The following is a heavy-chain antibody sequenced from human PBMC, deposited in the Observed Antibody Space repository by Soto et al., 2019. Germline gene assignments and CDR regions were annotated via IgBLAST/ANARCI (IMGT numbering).Heavy chain of an antibody. CDR3: ARARKWNDLDM. D-gene: IGHD1-1*01. CDR1: GFSVSSDY. J-gene: IGHJ3*02. CDR2: IYSGGST. Sequence: DVQLVETGGGLIQPGGSLRLSCAASGFSVSSDYMNWVRQDPVKGLEWISGIYSGGSTYYADSVRGRFTISRDNSENTLFLQMDSLRVEDTAVYYCARARKWNDLDMWGQGTMVTVSS. V-gene: IGHV3-53*02.